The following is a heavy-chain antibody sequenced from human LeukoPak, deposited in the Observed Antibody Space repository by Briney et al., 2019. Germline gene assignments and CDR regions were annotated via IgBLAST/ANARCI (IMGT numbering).Heavy chain of an antibody. CDR2: ISSSGSTI. Sequence: GGSLRLSCAASGFTFSDFYMSWIRQAPGKGLEWVSYISSSGSTIYYADSVKGRFTISRDNAKNSLYLQMNSLRAEDTAVYYCARFRALGSFDYWGQGTLVTVSS. V-gene: IGHV3-11*04. D-gene: IGHD1-26*01. J-gene: IGHJ4*02. CDR3: ARFRALGSFDY. CDR1: GFTFSDFY.